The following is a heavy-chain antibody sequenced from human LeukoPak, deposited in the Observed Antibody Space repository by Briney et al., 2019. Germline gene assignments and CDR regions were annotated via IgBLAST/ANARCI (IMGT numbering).Heavy chain of an antibody. CDR2: MSYSGRS. Sequence: PSETLSLTCTVSGGSISIADYYWSWIRQPPGTGLEWIGYMSYSGRSYYNPSLKSRVTISVDASKKQFSLKMTSVTAADTAVYYCARYSGSNRWFDPWGQGTLVTVSS. J-gene: IGHJ5*02. V-gene: IGHV4-30-4*08. CDR3: ARYSGSNRWFDP. D-gene: IGHD1-26*01. CDR1: GGSISIADYY.